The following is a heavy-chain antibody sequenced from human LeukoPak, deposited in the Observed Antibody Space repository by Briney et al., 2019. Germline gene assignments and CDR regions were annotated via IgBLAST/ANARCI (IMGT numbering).Heavy chain of an antibody. J-gene: IGHJ6*03. CDR2: IYSGGST. CDR3: ARVRYYMDV. Sequence: GSLKISCAASGFTVSSNYMSWVRQAPGKGLEWVSVIYSGGSTYYADSVKGRFTISRDNSKNTLYLQVNSLRAEDTAVYYCARVRYYMDVWGKGTTVTVSS. V-gene: IGHV3-53*01. CDR1: GFTVSSNY.